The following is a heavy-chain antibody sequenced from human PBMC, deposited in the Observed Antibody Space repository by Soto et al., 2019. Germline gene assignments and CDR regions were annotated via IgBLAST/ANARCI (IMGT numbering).Heavy chain of an antibody. J-gene: IGHJ6*02. Sequence: GASVKVSCKASGYSFTGYFTQWVRQAPGQGLEWMGWINLNSGGTNYAQKFQGRVTMTRDTSISTAYMELSRLRSDDTAVYYCHSSSWPTLYYYYGMDVWGQGTTVTVSS. CDR3: HSSSWPTLYYYYGMDV. D-gene: IGHD6-13*01. CDR2: INLNSGGT. V-gene: IGHV1-2*02. CDR1: GYSFTGYF.